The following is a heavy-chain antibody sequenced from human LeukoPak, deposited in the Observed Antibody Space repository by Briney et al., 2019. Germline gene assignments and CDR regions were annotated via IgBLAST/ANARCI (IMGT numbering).Heavy chain of an antibody. Sequence: QTLSLTSALSGDSASRNSAAWNWVTQSPSRGLEWLGRTYYRSKWYNAYPVSVNRRITHNTDTSNNQFCMQLHSLTPEDTAVYYCARAYCSSTSCYTEGYFYYWGQGTLVTVSS. D-gene: IGHD2-2*02. CDR1: GDSASRNSAA. V-gene: IGHV6-1*01. CDR3: ARAYCSSTSCYTEGYFYY. CDR2: TYYRSKWYN. J-gene: IGHJ4*02.